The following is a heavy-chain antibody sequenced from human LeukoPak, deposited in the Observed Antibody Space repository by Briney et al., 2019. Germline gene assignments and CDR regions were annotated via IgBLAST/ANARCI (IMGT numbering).Heavy chain of an antibody. CDR1: GGSISSYY. J-gene: IGHJ5*02. V-gene: IGHV4-59*01. CDR2: IYYSGST. Sequence: SETLSLTCTVSGGSISSYYWSWIRQPPGKGLEWIGYIYYSGSTNYNPSLKSRVTISVDTSKNQFSLKLSSVTAADTAVYYCARDSGYSGYVDWFDPWGQGTLVTVSS. D-gene: IGHD5-12*01. CDR3: ARDSGYSGYVDWFDP.